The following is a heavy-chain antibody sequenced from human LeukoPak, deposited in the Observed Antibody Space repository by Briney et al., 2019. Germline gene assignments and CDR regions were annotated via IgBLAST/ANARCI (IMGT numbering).Heavy chain of an antibody. D-gene: IGHD3-3*01. CDR1: GFTLSSYW. J-gene: IGHJ1*01. Sequence: GGSLRLSCVASGFTLSSYWVHWVRQAPGKRLLWVSRMNWDGSRTTYADSAKGRFAISRDNAKNTLYLQMNSLRAEDTAVYYRAKDAITIFGVVFPSFQHWGQGTLVTVSS. CDR2: MNWDGSRT. V-gene: IGHV3-74*01. CDR3: AKDAITIFGVVFPSFQH.